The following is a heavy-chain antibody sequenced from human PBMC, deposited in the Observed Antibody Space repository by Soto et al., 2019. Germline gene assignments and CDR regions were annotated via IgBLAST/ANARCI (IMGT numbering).Heavy chain of an antibody. J-gene: IGHJ6*02. CDR2: IKSDGSST. CDR1: GFTFSSYA. Sequence: GGSLRLSCAASGFTFSSYAMSWVRQAPGKGLVWVSRIKSDGSSTMYADSVKGRFTISRDNAKNALYLQMNNLRAEDTAVYYCAREGKTFYGMDVWGQGTTVTSP. CDR3: AREGKTFYGMDV. D-gene: IGHD6-13*01. V-gene: IGHV3-74*03.